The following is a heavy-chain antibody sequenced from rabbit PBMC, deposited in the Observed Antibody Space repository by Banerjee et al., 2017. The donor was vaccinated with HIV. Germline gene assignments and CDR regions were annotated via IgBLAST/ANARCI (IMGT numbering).Heavy chain of an antibody. J-gene: IGHJ4*01. D-gene: IGHD8-1*01. Sequence: TCTASGFSFSNNYYMWWVRQAPGKGLEWIACIDTGNGNTCYASWAKGRFTISKTSSTTVTLQMTSLTAADTATYFCARDLIGSSYGDLWGQGTLVTVS. CDR3: ARDLIGSSYGDL. CDR1: GFSFSNNYY. CDR2: IDTGNGNT. V-gene: IGHV1S40*01.